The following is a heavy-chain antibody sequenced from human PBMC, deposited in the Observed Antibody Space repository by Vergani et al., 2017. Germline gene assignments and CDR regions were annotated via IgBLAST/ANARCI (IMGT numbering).Heavy chain of an antibody. V-gene: IGHV3-15*07. J-gene: IGHJ6*02. CDR2: IKSTFDRETT. CDR3: TTDPRYCGDGSCYWLRDHHYYGMDV. CDR1: GFSFRNAW. D-gene: IGHD2-21*01. Sequence: EVQLVESGGGIVKPGGSLRLSCVASGFSFRNAWMNWVRRTPGKGLEWLGRIKSTFDRETTDYAAAVKGRFTISRDDSKNTLFLQMNGLKTEDIGVYYCTTDPRYCGDGSCYWLRDHHYYGMDVWGQGTTVTVSS.